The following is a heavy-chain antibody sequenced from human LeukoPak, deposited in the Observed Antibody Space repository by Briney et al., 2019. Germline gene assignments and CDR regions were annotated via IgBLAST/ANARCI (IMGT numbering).Heavy chain of an antibody. D-gene: IGHD2/OR15-2a*01. J-gene: IGHJ3*02. CDR2: ISYDGSNK. V-gene: IGHV3-30*14. Sequence: GGSLRLSCAASGFTFSSYAMHWVRQAPGKGLEWVAVISYDGSNKYYADSVKGRFTISRDNSKNTLYLQMNSLRAEDTAVYYCALPNGSIFDAFDIWGQGTMVTVSS. CDR3: ALPNGSIFDAFDI. CDR1: GFTFSSYA.